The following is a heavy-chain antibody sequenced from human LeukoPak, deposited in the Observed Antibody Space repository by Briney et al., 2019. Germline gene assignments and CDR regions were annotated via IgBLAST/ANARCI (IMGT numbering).Heavy chain of an antibody. Sequence: SETLSLTCTVSGYSISSGYYWGWIRQAPGKGLEWIGSIYHSGSTYYSPSLRSRITISVDTSKNQFSLKLSSVTAADTAVYYCAREDYYDSSGYYFDCWGQGTLVTVSS. CDR1: GYSISSGYY. J-gene: IGHJ4*02. CDR3: AREDYYDSSGYYFDC. V-gene: IGHV4-38-2*02. D-gene: IGHD3-22*01. CDR2: IYHSGST.